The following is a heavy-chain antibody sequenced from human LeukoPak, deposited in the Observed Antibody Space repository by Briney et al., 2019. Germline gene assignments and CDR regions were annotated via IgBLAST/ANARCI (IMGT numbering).Heavy chain of an antibody. Sequence: PSETLSLTCTVSGGSISSSSYYWSWIRQHPGKGLEWIGYIYYSGSTYYNPSLKSRVTISVDTSKNQFSLKLSSVTAADTAVYYCASSDCSSTSCLLPYYYGMDVWGQGTTVTVSS. CDR2: IYYSGST. CDR1: GGSISSSSYY. CDR3: ASSDCSSTSCLLPYYYGMDV. D-gene: IGHD2-2*01. J-gene: IGHJ6*02. V-gene: IGHV4-31*03.